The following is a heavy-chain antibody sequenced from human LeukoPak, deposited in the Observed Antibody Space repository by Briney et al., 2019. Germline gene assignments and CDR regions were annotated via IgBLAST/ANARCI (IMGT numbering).Heavy chain of an antibody. V-gene: IGHV4-38-2*02. CDR1: GYSISSGYY. CDR3: ARDRHCTNGVCYTGVFGY. J-gene: IGHJ4*02. D-gene: IGHD2-8*01. Sequence: SETLSLTCTVSGYSISSGYYWGWIRQPPGKGLEWNGSIYHSGSTYYNPSLKSRVTISVDTSKNQFSLKLSSVAAADTAVYYCARDRHCTNGVCYTGVFGYWGQGTLVTVSS. CDR2: IYHSGST.